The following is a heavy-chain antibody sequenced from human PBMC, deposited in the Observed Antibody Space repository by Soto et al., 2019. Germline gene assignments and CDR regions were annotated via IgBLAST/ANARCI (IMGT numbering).Heavy chain of an antibody. CDR2: ISYDGSNK. CDR1: GFTFSSYG. Sequence: GGSLRLSCAASGFTFSSYGMHWVRQAPGKGLEWVAVISYDGSNKYYADSVKGRFTISRDNSKNTLYRQMNSLRAEDTAVYYSAKNPRLHWGDLSLWKKPYFDYGGREPLVPFSS. V-gene: IGHV3-30*18. J-gene: IGHJ4*02. D-gene: IGHD3-16*02. CDR3: AKNPRLHWGDLSLWKKPYFDY.